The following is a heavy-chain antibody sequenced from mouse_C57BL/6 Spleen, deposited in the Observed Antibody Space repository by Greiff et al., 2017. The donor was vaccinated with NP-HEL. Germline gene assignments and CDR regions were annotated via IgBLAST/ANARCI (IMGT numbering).Heavy chain of an antibody. V-gene: IGHV14-2*01. CDR3: ARTGMFAY. J-gene: IGHJ3*01. CDR1: GFNITDYY. Sequence: EVQLQQSGAELVKPGASVKLSCTASGFNITDYYMHWVTQRPEQGLEWIGRIDPEDGETKYAPKFQGKAPITADKSSNTAYLQLSSLTAEDTAVYYCARTGMFAYWGQGTLVTVSA. D-gene: IGHD4-1*01. CDR2: IDPEDGET.